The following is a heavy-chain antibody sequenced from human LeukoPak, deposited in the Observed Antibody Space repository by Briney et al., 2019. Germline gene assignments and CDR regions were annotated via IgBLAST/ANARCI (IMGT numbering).Heavy chain of an antibody. J-gene: IGHJ4*02. CDR1: GFTFSSYA. V-gene: IGHV3-23*01. Sequence: GGSLRLSCAASGFTFSSYAMSWVRQAPGKGLEWVSAISGSGGSTYYADSVKGRFTISRDNSKNTLYLQMNSLRAEGTAVYYCARRGSPITMIVVVTRLYYFDYWGQGTLVTVSS. CDR2: ISGSGGST. CDR3: ARRGSPITMIVVVTRLYYFDY. D-gene: IGHD3-22*01.